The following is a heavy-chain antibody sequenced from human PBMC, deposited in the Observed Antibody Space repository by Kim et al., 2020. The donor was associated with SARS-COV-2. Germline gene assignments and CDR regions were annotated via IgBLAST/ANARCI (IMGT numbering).Heavy chain of an antibody. CDR2: ISYDGSNE. D-gene: IGHD2-2*01. Sequence: GSLRLSCAASGFTFSTCGMHWVRQAPGKGLEWVAAISYDGSNEFYADSVKGRFTISRDKSENRLFLQMDSLRAEDTAVYFCAKDANIVVPSYYYGIDVWGQGTAVNVSS. CDR3: AKDANIVVPSYYYGIDV. J-gene: IGHJ6*02. V-gene: IGHV3-30*18. CDR1: GFTFSTCG.